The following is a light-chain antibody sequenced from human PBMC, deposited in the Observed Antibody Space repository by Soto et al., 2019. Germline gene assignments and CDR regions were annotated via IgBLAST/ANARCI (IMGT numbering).Light chain of an antibody. V-gene: IGLV2-14*01. J-gene: IGLJ2*01. CDR1: SGDIGSYTY. CDR2: EVT. CDR3: SSYTTNSPPVV. Sequence: QSALTQPASVSGSPGQSITISCTGTSGDIGSYTYVSWYQQYPGKAPKLLISEVTNRPSGVSNRFSGSKSGNTASLTISGRHAEDEAHYYCSSYTTNSPPVVFGGGTKLTVL.